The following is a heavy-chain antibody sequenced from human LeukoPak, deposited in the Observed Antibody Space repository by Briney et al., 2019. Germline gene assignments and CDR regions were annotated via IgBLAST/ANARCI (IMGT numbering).Heavy chain of an antibody. CDR2: ISSSSSYI. V-gene: IGHV3-21*04. CDR1: GFTFSSYS. J-gene: IGHJ3*02. D-gene: IGHD5-24*01. CDR3: AKAVMATYRTGAFDI. Sequence: PGGSLRLSCAASGFTFSSYSMNWVRQAPGKGLEWVSSISSSSSYIYYADSVKGRFTISRDNAKNSLYLQMNSLRAEDMALYYCAKAVMATYRTGAFDIWGQGTMVTVSS.